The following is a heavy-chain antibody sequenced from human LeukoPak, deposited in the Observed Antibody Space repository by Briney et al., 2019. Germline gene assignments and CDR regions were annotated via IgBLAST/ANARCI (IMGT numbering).Heavy chain of an antibody. CDR2: IYYSGST. CDR3: ARLLKERAFDI. V-gene: IGHV4-39*01. Sequence: SETLSLTCTVCGGSISSSSYYWGWLRHPPGKGLEWIGSIYYSGSTYYNPSLKSRVTISVDTSKNQYSLKLSSVPAADTAVCYCARLLKERAFDIWGQGTMVTVSS. D-gene: IGHD1-1*01. CDR1: GGSISSSSYY. J-gene: IGHJ3*02.